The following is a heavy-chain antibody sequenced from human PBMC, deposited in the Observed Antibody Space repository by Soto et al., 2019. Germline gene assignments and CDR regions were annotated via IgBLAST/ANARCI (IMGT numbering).Heavy chain of an antibody. Sequence: QVQLVQSGAEVKKPGASVKVSCKASGYTFTSYGISWVRQAPGQGLEWMGWISAYNGNTNYAQKLQGRVTMTTDTSTSTAYREPRSLRSADTAVYYCQGVFMGSGRYRNIYYCYYCMDVWGKGTTVTVSS. CDR3: QGVFMGSGRYRNIYYCYYCMDV. CDR2: ISAYNGNT. J-gene: IGHJ6*03. CDR1: GYTFTSYG. D-gene: IGHD3-10*01. V-gene: IGHV1-18*01.